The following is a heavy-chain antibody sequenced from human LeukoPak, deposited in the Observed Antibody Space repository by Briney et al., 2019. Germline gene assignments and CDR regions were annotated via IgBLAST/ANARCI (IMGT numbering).Heavy chain of an antibody. D-gene: IGHD1-26*01. Sequence: GESLKISCNGSGYRFTSYWIGWVRQMPGKGLEWMGIIYPGDSDPRYSPSFQGHVTISAYKSISTPYLQWSSLKASDRAMYYCASGRYSGSSYYYYYMDVWGKGTTVTVSS. V-gene: IGHV5-51*01. J-gene: IGHJ6*03. CDR2: IYPGDSDP. CDR1: GYRFTSYW. CDR3: ASGRYSGSSYYYYYMDV.